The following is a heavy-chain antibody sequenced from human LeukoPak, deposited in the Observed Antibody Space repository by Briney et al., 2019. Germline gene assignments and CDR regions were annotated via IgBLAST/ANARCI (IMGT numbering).Heavy chain of an antibody. D-gene: IGHD4-11*01. CDR1: GFTFSSYG. Sequence: PGGSLRLSRAASGFTFSSYGMNWVRQAPGKGLEWVSAISGSGGSTYYADSVEGRFSISRDNSKNTLYLQMSSLRVEDTAIYYCARDGGIYRYFDYWGQGTLVTVSS. J-gene: IGHJ4*02. CDR3: ARDGGIYRYFDY. CDR2: ISGSGGST. V-gene: IGHV3-23*01.